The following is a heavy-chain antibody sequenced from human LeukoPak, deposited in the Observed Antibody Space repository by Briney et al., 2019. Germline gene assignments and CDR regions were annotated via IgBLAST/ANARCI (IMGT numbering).Heavy chain of an antibody. V-gene: IGHV4-30-2*01. CDR2: IYHSGST. D-gene: IGHD5-24*01. J-gene: IGHJ4*02. CDR3: ARGARAGYNLEPFDY. Sequence: PSQTLSLTCAVSGGSISSGGYSWSWIRQPPGKGLEWIGYIYHSGSTYYNPSLKSRVTISVDRSKNQFSLKLSSVTAADTAVYYCARGARAGYNLEPFDYWGQGTLVTVSS. CDR1: GGSISSGGYS.